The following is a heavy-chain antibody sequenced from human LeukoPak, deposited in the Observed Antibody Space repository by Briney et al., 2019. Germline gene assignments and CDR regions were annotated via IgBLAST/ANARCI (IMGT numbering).Heavy chain of an antibody. D-gene: IGHD1-26*01. Sequence: SETLSLTCTVSGGSISSYYWSWIRQPPGKGLEWIGEINHSGSTNYNPSLKSRVTISVDTSKNQFSLKLSSVTAADTAVYYCARRVGLVRFDPWGQGTLVTVSS. CDR2: INHSGST. CDR3: ARRVGLVRFDP. J-gene: IGHJ5*02. CDR1: GGSISSYY. V-gene: IGHV4-34*01.